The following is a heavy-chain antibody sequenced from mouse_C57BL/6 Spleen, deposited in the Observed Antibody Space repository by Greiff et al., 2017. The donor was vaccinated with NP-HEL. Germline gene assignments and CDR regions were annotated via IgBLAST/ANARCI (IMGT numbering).Heavy chain of an antibody. CDR2: IHPNSGST. Sequence: QVQLQQPGAELVKPGASVKLSCKASGYTFTSYWMHWVKQRPGQGLEWIGMIHPNSGSTNDNEKFKSKATLTVDKSSSTAYMQLSSLTSEDSAVYDCARGTGYSRMDYWGQGTSVTVSS. V-gene: IGHV1-64*01. J-gene: IGHJ4*01. CDR1: GYTFTSYW. CDR3: ARGTGYSRMDY. D-gene: IGHD2-3*01.